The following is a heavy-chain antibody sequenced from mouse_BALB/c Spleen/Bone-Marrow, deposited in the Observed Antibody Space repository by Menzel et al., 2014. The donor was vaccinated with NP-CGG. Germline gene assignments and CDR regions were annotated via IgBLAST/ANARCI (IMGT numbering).Heavy chain of an antibody. CDR1: GFNIKDTY. CDR2: IDPANGNT. Sequence: EVKLQESGAELVKPGASVKLSCTASGFNIKDTYMHWVKQRPEQGLEWIGRIDPANGNTKYDPKFQGKATITADTSSNTAYLQLSSLTSEDTAVYYCASYRYGWYFDVWGAGTTVTGSS. CDR3: ASYRYGWYFDV. V-gene: IGHV14-3*02. J-gene: IGHJ1*01. D-gene: IGHD2-14*01.